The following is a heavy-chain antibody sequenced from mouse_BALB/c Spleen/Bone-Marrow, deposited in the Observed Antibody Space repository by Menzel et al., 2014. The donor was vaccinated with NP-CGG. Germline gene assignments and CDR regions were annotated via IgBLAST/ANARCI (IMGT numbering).Heavy chain of an antibody. V-gene: IGHV14-3*02. J-gene: IGHJ4*01. CDR3: ARWEYYAMDY. D-gene: IGHD4-1*01. Sequence: EVQLQQSGAELVKPGASVKLSCTASGFNIKDTYMHWVKQRPEQGLEWIGRIDPANGNTKYDPKFQGKATITADTSSNPASLQLSSLTSEDTAVYYCARWEYYAMDYWGQGTPAPVSS. CDR1: GFNIKDTY. CDR2: IDPANGNT.